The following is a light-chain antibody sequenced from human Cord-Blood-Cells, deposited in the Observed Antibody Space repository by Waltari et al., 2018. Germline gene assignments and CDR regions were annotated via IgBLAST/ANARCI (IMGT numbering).Light chain of an antibody. Sequence: EIVMTQSPATLSVSPGERATLPCRASQRVSSNLAWYQQKPGQAPRLLIYGASTRATGIPARFSGSGSGTEFTLTISSLQSEDFAVYYCQQYNNWTFGQGTKVEIK. J-gene: IGKJ1*01. CDR3: QQYNNWT. CDR2: GAS. V-gene: IGKV3-15*01. CDR1: QRVSSN.